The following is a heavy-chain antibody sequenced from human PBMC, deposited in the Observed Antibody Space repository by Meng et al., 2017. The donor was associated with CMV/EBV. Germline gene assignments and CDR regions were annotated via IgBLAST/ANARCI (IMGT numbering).Heavy chain of an antibody. J-gene: IGHJ6*02. CDR1: GGSIRSNSYY. Sequence: SETLSLTCTVSGGSIRSNSYYWGWIRQPPGKGLEWIGSMSYSGTTYYNPSLKSRVTISLDPSKNQFSLNLGSVTAADTAIYYCARDRQHGYYGMDVWGQGTTVTVSS. CDR2: MSYSGTT. CDR3: ARDRQHGYYGMDV. D-gene: IGHD6-13*01. V-gene: IGHV4-39*07.